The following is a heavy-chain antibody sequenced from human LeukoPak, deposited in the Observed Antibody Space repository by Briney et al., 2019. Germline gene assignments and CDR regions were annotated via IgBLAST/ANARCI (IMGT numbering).Heavy chain of an antibody. CDR2: ISSSSSYK. CDR3: ARDLGEMATTNSDY. CDR1: GFTFSTYT. D-gene: IGHD5-24*01. J-gene: IGHJ4*02. V-gene: IGHV3-21*01. Sequence: GGSLRLSCAASGFTFSTYTMNWVRQAPGKGLEWVSCISSSSSYKYYADSVKGRFTISRDNAKNSLYLQMNTLRAEDTAVYYCARDLGEMATTNSDYWGQGTLVTVSS.